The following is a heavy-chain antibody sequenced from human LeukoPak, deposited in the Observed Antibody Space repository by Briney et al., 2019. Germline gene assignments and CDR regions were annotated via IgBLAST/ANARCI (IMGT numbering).Heavy chain of an antibody. J-gene: IGHJ4*02. CDR2: ISYDGSNK. CDR3: ARDIGHIVVVPAATTDY. Sequence: PGGSLRLSCAASGFTFSSYAMHWVRQAPGKGLEWVAVISYDGSNKYYADSVKGRFTISRDNSKNTLYLQMNSLRAEDTAVYYCARDIGHIVVVPAATTDYWGQGTLVTVSS. D-gene: IGHD2-2*01. V-gene: IGHV3-30*01. CDR1: GFTFSSYA.